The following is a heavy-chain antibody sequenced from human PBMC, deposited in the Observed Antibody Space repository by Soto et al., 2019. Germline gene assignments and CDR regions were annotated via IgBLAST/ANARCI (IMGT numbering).Heavy chain of an antibody. CDR3: AKDLVVVPAADRANWFDP. CDR2: ISGSGGST. J-gene: IGHJ5*02. D-gene: IGHD2-2*01. CDR1: GFTFSSYA. V-gene: IGHV3-23*01. Sequence: GSLRLSCAASGFTFSSYAMSWVRQAPGKGLEGVSAISGSGGSTYYADSVKGRCTLSRDNPKNTLYLQMNSLRAEDTAVYYCAKDLVVVPAADRANWFDPWGQGT.